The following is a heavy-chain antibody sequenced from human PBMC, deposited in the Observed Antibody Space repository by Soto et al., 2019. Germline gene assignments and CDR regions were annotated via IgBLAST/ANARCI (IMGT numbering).Heavy chain of an antibody. V-gene: IGHV3-23*01. CDR2: IGSVGGDT. CDR1: GFTFYSYA. Sequence: GSLRLSCAASGFTFYSYAMSWVRQAPGKGLEWVSTIGSVGGDTYYADSVKGRFTISRDDSKNTLLLQMNSLRAEDTAVYYCVKDRMAYNSVWDPFDIWGQGTMVTVSS. D-gene: IGHD1-20*01. CDR3: VKDRMAYNSVWDPFDI. J-gene: IGHJ3*02.